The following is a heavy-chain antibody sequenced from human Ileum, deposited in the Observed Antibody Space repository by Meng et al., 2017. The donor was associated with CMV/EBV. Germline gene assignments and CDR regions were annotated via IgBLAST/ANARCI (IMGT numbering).Heavy chain of an antibody. Sequence: GESLKISCVASGFSFTSYEMHWVRQIPGKGLEWISYISASTSAIYYAASVKGRFTISRDNVKSSLYLLMESLRADDTAIYYCVRGGSSGTLKYFDYWGQGALVTVSS. CDR2: ISASTSAI. CDR1: GFSFTSYE. V-gene: IGHV3-48*03. J-gene: IGHJ4*02. D-gene: IGHD3-3*01. CDR3: VRGGSSGTLKYFDY.